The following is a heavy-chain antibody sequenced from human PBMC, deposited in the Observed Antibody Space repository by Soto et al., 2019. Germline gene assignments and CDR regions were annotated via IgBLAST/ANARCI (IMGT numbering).Heavy chain of an antibody. CDR3: ARRGTNIGDTIFGVVIMGAFDI. V-gene: IGHV5-51*01. D-gene: IGHD3-3*01. CDR1: GYSFTSYW. J-gene: IGHJ3*02. Sequence: GEALKISCKGSGYSFTSYWIGWVRQMPGKGLELVGIIYPGDSDTRYSPSFQGQVTISADKSISTAYLQWSSLKASDTAMYYCARRGTNIGDTIFGVVIMGAFDIWGQGTMVTVSS. CDR2: IYPGDSDT.